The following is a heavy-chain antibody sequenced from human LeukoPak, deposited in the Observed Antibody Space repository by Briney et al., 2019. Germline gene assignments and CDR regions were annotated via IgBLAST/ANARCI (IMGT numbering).Heavy chain of an antibody. CDR3: ARDGLYSSGYSYFDY. CDR1: GVSTTSYH. Sequence: PSETLSLTCTVSGVSTTSYHWSWIRQFAGKKLEWLGRVHADGTPNYNPSLKSRVTMSVDTSKNQFYLILTSVTAADTAVYYCARDGLYSSGYSYFDYWGHGTLVTVSS. V-gene: IGHV4-4*07. J-gene: IGHJ4*01. D-gene: IGHD3-22*01. CDR2: VHADGTP.